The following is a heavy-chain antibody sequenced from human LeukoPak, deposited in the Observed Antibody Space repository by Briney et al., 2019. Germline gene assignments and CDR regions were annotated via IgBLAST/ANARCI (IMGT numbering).Heavy chain of an antibody. J-gene: IGHJ4*02. CDR1: GFTFSSYS. Sequence: GGSLRLSCAASGFTFSSYSMNWVRQAPGKGLEWVSSISSSSSYIYYADPVKGRFTISRDNAKNSLYLQMNSLRAEDTAVYYCARVPRITGTGYYFDYWGQGTLVTVSS. D-gene: IGHD1-20*01. CDR3: ARVPRITGTGYYFDY. CDR2: ISSSSSYI. V-gene: IGHV3-21*01.